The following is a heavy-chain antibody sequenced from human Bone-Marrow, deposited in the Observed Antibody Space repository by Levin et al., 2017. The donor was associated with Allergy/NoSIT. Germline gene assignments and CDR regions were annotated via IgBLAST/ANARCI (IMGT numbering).Heavy chain of an antibody. Sequence: ASVKVSCAASGFTFSSFAMSWVRQAPGKGLEWVSGVSGSGDSTYSADSVKGRFTISRDNSKNTLYLQMNSLRAEDTAVYYCAKVYTSTWSNLIDYWGQGTLVTVSS. CDR3: AKVYTSTWSNLIDY. J-gene: IGHJ4*02. CDR2: VSGSGDST. V-gene: IGHV3-23*01. D-gene: IGHD6-13*01. CDR1: GFTFSSFA.